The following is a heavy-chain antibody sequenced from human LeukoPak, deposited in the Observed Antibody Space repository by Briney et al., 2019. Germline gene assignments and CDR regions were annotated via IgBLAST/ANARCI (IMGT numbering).Heavy chain of an antibody. Sequence: SVKVSCKASGGTFSSYAISWVRHAPGQGLEWMGGIIPIFGTANYAQKFQGRVTITADESTSTAYMELSSLRSEDTAVYYCARDSSGYRGAFDIWGQGTMVTVSS. CDR1: GGTFSSYA. CDR3: ARDSSGYRGAFDI. D-gene: IGHD3-22*01. CDR2: IIPIFGTA. V-gene: IGHV1-69*01. J-gene: IGHJ3*02.